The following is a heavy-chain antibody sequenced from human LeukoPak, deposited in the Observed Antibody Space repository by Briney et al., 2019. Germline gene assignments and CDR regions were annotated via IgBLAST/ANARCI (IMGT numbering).Heavy chain of an antibody. CDR1: GYTFTSYY. J-gene: IGHJ4*02. CDR2: INPSSGYT. V-gene: IGHV1-46*01. D-gene: IGHD3-22*01. Sequence: ASVKVSCKASGYTFTSYYIHWVRQAPGQGPEWVGIINPSSGYTTYAQKFQGRVTMTRDTSTSTVYMELSSLRSEDTAVYYCARGAYDSSGYHKYYFDYWGQGTLVTVSS. CDR3: ARGAYDSSGYHKYYFDY.